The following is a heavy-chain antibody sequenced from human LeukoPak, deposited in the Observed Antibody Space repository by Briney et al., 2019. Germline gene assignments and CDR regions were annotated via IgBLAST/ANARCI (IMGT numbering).Heavy chain of an antibody. CDR1: GFTFSSYG. D-gene: IGHD2-15*01. Sequence: GGSLRLSCAASGFTFSSYGMTWVRQAPGKGLEWVSGISGSGGSTYYADSVKGRFTISRDNAKNSLYLQMNSLRAEDTAVYYCARTVVVAAQSSYYFDYWGQGTLVTVSS. V-gene: IGHV3-23*01. CDR2: ISGSGGST. J-gene: IGHJ4*02. CDR3: ARTVVVAAQSSYYFDY.